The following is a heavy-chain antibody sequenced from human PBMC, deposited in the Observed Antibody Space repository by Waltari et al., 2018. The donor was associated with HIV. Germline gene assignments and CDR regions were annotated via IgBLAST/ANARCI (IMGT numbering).Heavy chain of an antibody. CDR1: GDSISSGHYY. J-gene: IGHJ4*02. Sequence: QVQLQESGPGLVKPSQTLSLTCTVSGDSISSGHYYWRWIRQHAGKGLEWIGHIYSSANSNYTPSLKSRVTMSLDTSSNRFSLHLSSVTAADTAVYYCARPRPDFFGVVPNFFDYWGQGILVTFSS. CDR3: ARPRPDFFGVVPNFFDY. CDR2: IYSSANS. D-gene: IGHD3-3*01. V-gene: IGHV4-61*02.